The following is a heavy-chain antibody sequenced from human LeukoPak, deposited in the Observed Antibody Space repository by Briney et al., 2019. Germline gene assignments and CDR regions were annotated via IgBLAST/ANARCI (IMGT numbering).Heavy chain of an antibody. D-gene: IGHD4-11*01. J-gene: IGHJ5*02. CDR1: GFTFSNYS. V-gene: IGHV3-23*01. Sequence: GGSLRLSCAASGFTFSNYSMNWVRQAPGKGLEWVSAISGSGGSTYYADSVKGRFTISRDNSKNTLYLQMNSLRAEDTAVYYCAKDSYSNYVINWFDPWGQGTLVTVSS. CDR2: ISGSGGST. CDR3: AKDSYSNYVINWFDP.